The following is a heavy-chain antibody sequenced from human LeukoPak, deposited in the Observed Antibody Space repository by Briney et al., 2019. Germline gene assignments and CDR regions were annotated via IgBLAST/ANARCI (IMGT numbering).Heavy chain of an antibody. CDR3: ATSADSSGND. V-gene: IGHV3-7*03. Sequence: GGSLRLSCVASGLTFNSHSMSWVRQAPGKGLEWVANIKGDGSYKYYVDSVKGRFTISRDNAKSSVYLQMNTLRAEDTAVYYCATSADSSGNDWGQGTLVTVSS. D-gene: IGHD3-22*01. CDR1: GLTFNSHS. CDR2: IKGDGSYK. J-gene: IGHJ4*02.